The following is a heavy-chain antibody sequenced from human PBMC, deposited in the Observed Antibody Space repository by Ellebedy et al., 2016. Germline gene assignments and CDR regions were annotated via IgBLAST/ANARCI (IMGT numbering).Heavy chain of an antibody. CDR1: GGSISSYY. J-gene: IGHJ5*02. Sequence: SETLSLTCTVSGGSISSYYWSWIRQPPGKGLEWIGYIYYSGSTNYNPSLKSRVTISVDTSKNQFSLKLSSVTAADTAVYYCARDRAAGSGRWFDPWGQGTLVTVSS. CDR2: IYYSGST. D-gene: IGHD6-19*01. CDR3: ARDRAAGSGRWFDP. V-gene: IGHV4-59*01.